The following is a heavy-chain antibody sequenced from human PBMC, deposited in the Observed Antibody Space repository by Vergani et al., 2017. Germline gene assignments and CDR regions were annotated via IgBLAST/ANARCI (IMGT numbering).Heavy chain of an antibody. CDR3: VYRKTEGGATGCCYPVYYYYYMDV. CDR1: GFSLNTRGVS. Sequence: QIPLKESGPTLVKPTQTLTLSCTFSGFSLNTRGVSVAWIRPPPGNALYWLALIYWNDDQHYSPSLNNRVNSTKDTSKNQVVLTMTNMDYVDTGTYYCVYRKTEGGATGCCYPVYYYYYMDVWGKGTTVTVSS. CDR2: IYWNDDQ. D-gene: IGHD1-26*01. V-gene: IGHV2-5*04. J-gene: IGHJ6*03.